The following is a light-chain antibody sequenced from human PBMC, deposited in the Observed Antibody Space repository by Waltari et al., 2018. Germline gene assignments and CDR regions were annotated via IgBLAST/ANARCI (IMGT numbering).Light chain of an antibody. CDR3: QQYDNSVT. CDR1: QSINTH. V-gene: IGKV1-33*01. CDR2: DAS. Sequence: DFQMTPSPSSLSASVGARVTITCQASQSINTHLNWYQQKPGRAPEPLIYDASKLETGVPSRFGVSGSGTDFSLTISGLQPEDVATYYCQQYDNSVTFGGGTRV. J-gene: IGKJ4*01.